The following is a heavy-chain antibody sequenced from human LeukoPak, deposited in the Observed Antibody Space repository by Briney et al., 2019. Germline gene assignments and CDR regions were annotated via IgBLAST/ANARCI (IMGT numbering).Heavy chain of an antibody. D-gene: IGHD3-3*01. V-gene: IGHV3-30*04. CDR1: GFTFSNYA. CDR2: MSYDGSNK. J-gene: IGHJ6*03. Sequence: GGSLRLSCAASGFTFSNYAMHWVRQAPGKGLEWVAVMSYDGSNKYYADSVKGRFTISRDNAKNSLYLQMNSLRAEDTALYYCARLRFTIFGVVRYYMDVWGKGTTVTVSS. CDR3: ARLRFTIFGVVRYYMDV.